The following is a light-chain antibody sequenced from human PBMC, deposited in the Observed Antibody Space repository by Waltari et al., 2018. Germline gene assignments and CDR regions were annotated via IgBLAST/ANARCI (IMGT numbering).Light chain of an antibody. Sequence: IVMTQSPATLSVSPGERATLSCRASQSVSRNFAWYQQKPGQAPRLLIYDASIRATGVPARFSGRGSGTEFTLTISSLQPEDFAVYSCQQYTNWHPWTFGQGTKVEIK. V-gene: IGKV3-15*01. J-gene: IGKJ1*01. CDR1: QSVSRN. CDR2: DAS. CDR3: QQYTNWHPWT.